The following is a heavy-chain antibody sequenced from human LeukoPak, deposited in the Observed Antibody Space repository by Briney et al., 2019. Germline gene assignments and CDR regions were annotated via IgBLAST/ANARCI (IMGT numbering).Heavy chain of an antibody. J-gene: IGHJ4*02. Sequence: GGSLRLSCAASGFTFSSYAMHWVRQAPGKGLEWVAVISYDGSNKYYADSVKGRFTISRDNSKNTLYLQMNSLRAEDTAVYYCARDHIVATIALDYWGQGTLVTVPS. CDR2: ISYDGSNK. D-gene: IGHD5-12*01. V-gene: IGHV3-30*04. CDR1: GFTFSSYA. CDR3: ARDHIVATIALDY.